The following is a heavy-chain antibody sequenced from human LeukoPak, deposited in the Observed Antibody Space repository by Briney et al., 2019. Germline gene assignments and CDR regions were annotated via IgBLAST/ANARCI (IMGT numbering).Heavy chain of an antibody. Sequence: ASVKVSCKASGYTFTGYYMHWVRQAPGQGREWMGWINPNSGGTNYAQKFQGRVTMTRDTSISTAYMELSRLRSDDTAVYYCARGGWFYLLSAFFDYWGQGTLVTVSS. CDR1: GYTFTGYY. J-gene: IGHJ4*02. D-gene: IGHD6-19*01. CDR2: INPNSGGT. CDR3: ARGGWFYLLSAFFDY. V-gene: IGHV1-2*02.